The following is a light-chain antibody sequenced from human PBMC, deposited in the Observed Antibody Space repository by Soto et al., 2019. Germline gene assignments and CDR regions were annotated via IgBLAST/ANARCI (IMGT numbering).Light chain of an antibody. CDR1: QSISSY. V-gene: IGKV1-39*01. CDR2: AAS. J-gene: IGKJ1*01. CDR3: QQSYSTPT. Sequence: IQLTQSPSSLSASVGDRVIITCRASQSISSYLNWYQQKPGKIPKPLIYAASRLQSGVPSRFGGGGSGTDFTLTISSLQAEDFATYYCQQSYSTPTFGQGTKVDIK.